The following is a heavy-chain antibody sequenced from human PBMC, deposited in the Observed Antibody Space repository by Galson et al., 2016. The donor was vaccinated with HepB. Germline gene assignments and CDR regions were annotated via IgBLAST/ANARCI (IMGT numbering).Heavy chain of an antibody. V-gene: IGHV3-15*01. CDR2: VRSKADGGKI. Sequence: SLRLSCAASGFTLTNAWVSWVRQAPGKGLEWVGRVRSKADGGKIDYAAPVKGRFTISRDESENTLYLQMSSLKTEETAVYYCTTGDYWGQGTLVTVSS. J-gene: IGHJ4*02. CDR1: GFTLTNAW. CDR3: TTGDY.